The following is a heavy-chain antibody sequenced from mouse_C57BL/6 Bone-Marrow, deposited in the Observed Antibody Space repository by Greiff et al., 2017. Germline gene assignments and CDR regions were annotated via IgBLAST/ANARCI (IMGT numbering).Heavy chain of an antibody. Sequence: EVQVVESGGGLVKPGGSLTLSCAASGFSFSDYGMHWVRQAPAKGLAWVAYISSGSSTLYYADTVKGRFTISRDHAKNTLFLPMTILRSEDTAMYYCACITTVVSHGWYFDVWGTGTTVTVSS. CDR1: GFSFSDYG. CDR3: ACITTVVSHGWYFDV. J-gene: IGHJ1*03. V-gene: IGHV5-17*01. CDR2: ISSGSSTL. D-gene: IGHD1-1*01.